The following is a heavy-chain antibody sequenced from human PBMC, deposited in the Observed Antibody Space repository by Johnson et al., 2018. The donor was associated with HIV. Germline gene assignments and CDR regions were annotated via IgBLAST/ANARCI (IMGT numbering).Heavy chain of an antibody. V-gene: IGHV3-30*04. Sequence: QLVESGGGVVQPGRSLRVSCAASGFTFSRYAMHWVRQAPGKGPEWVAVVSFDTINKDYADSVKGRFTISRDNSKNTLYLQMNSLRAEDTAVFYCARDRGYLDAFDIWGQGTMVTVSS. CDR1: GFTFSRYA. CDR2: VSFDTINK. J-gene: IGHJ3*02. CDR3: ARDRGYLDAFDI. D-gene: IGHD1-26*01.